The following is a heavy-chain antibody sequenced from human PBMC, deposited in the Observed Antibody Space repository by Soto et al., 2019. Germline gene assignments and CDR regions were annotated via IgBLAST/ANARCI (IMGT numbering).Heavy chain of an antibody. V-gene: IGHV1-3*01. J-gene: IGHJ4*02. CDR2: INAGNGNT. CDR1: GYTFTSYA. CDR3: AGERNDYGDPFDY. Sequence: QVQLVQSGAEVKKPGASVKVSCKASGYTFTSYAMHWVRQAPGQRLEWMGWINAGNGNTKYSQKFQGRVTITRDTSASTAYMELSSLRSEDPAVYYCAGERNDYGDPFDYWGQGTLVTVSS. D-gene: IGHD4-17*01.